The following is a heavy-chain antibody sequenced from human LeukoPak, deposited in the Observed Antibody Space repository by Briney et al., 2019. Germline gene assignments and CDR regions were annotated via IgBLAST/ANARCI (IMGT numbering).Heavy chain of an antibody. J-gene: IGHJ4*02. D-gene: IGHD4-17*01. CDR1: GGTFSSYA. V-gene: IGHV1-69*04. Sequence: GASVTVSCKASGGTFSSYAISWVRQAPGQGLEWMGRIIPILGIANYAQKFQGRVTITADKSTSTAYMELSSLRSEDTAVYYCARCGAAVTTHIDLWGQGTLVTVSS. CDR2: IIPILGIA. CDR3: ARCGAAVTTHIDL.